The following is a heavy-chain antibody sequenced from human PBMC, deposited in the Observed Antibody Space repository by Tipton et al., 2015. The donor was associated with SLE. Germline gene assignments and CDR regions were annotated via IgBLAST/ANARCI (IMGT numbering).Heavy chain of an antibody. V-gene: IGHV3-74*01. CDR2: INSDGSST. CDR1: GFTFSSYW. CDR3: AREWVGAFDI. Sequence: AVSGFTFSSYWMHWVRQAPGKGLVWVSRINSDGSSTSYADSVKGRFTISRDNAKNTLYPQMNSLRAEDTAVYYCAREWVGAFDIWGQGTMVTVSS. D-gene: IGHD1-26*01. J-gene: IGHJ3*02.